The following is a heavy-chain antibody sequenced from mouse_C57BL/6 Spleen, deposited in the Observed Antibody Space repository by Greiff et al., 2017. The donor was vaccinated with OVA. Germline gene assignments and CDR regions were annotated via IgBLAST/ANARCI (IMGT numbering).Heavy chain of an antibody. CDR3: VRPDWEGAWFDY. V-gene: IGHV5-17*01. CDR1: GFTFSDYG. Sequence: EVQLVESGGGLVKPGGSLKLSCAASGFTFSDYGMHWVRQAPEKGLEWVAYISRGSSTIYYADTVKGRFTISRDHAKNTLFLQLTSLRSEETSMDYCVRPDWEGAWFDYWGQGTLVTVSA. J-gene: IGHJ3*01. CDR2: ISRGSSTI. D-gene: IGHD4-1*01.